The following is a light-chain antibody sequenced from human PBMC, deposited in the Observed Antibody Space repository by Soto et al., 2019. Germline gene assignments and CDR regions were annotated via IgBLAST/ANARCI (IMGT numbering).Light chain of an antibody. Sequence: EIVLTQSPATLSVSPGERATLSCRASQSVRSNFAWYQQKPGQAPRLLIYGVSTRATGIPARFSGSGSGTEFTLTISSLQSEDFALYCCQQYNSWPPTFGQGTKVDIK. CDR2: GVS. CDR3: QQYNSWPPT. CDR1: QSVRSN. V-gene: IGKV3-15*01. J-gene: IGKJ1*01.